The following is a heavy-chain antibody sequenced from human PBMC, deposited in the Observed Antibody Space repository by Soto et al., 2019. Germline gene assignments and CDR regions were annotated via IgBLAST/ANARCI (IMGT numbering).Heavy chain of an antibody. CDR2: ISWNSGSI. V-gene: IGHV3-9*01. CDR3: AKDRMVRGVIISNWFDP. Sequence: GGSLRLSCAASGFTFDDYAMHWVRQAPGKGLEWVSGISWNSGSIGFADSVKGRFTISRDNAKISLYLQMNSLRAEDTALYYCAKDRMVRGVIISNWFDPWGQGTLVTVSS. D-gene: IGHD3-10*01. CDR1: GFTFDDYA. J-gene: IGHJ5*02.